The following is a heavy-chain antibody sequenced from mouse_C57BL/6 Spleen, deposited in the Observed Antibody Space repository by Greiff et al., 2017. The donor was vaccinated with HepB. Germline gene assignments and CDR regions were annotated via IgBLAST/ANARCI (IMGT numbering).Heavy chain of an antibody. V-gene: IGHV1-76*01. CDR3: ARCYYGSSPYYAMDY. CDR1: GYTFTDYY. J-gene: IGHJ4*01. Sequence: QVQLQQSGAELVRPGASVKLSCKASGYTFTDYYINWVKQRPGQGLEWIARIYPGSGNTYYNEKFKGKATLTAEKSSSTAYMQLSSLTSEDSAVYFCARCYYGSSPYYAMDYWGQGTSVTVSS. CDR2: IYPGSGNT. D-gene: IGHD1-1*01.